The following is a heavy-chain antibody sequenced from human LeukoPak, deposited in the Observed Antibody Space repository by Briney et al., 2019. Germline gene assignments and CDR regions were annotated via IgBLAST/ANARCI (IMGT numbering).Heavy chain of an antibody. V-gene: IGHV1-69*05. CDR3: ASTVSCYMDV. D-gene: IGHD4-17*01. Sequence: SVKVSCKPSGGTFSSYAISWVRQAPGQGLECMGGIIPIFGTANYAQKFRGRVTITTEESTSTPYMELSSMRSEETALYCCASTVSCYMDVWGKGTTVTVSS. J-gene: IGHJ6*03. CDR2: IIPIFGTA. CDR1: GGTFSSYA.